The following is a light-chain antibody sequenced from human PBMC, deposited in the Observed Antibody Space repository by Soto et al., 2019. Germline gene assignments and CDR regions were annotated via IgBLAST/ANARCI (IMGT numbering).Light chain of an antibody. CDR2: GAS. Sequence: EIVLTQSPGTLSLSPGERATLSCRASQSVTSNSLAWYHQKFGQPPRLLIYGASTRATGVPPRFSGSRSGTEFNLTISSLQSEDFAVYFCQQYDDWLRLTFGGGTKVDIK. V-gene: IGKV3-15*01. J-gene: IGKJ4*01. CDR1: QSVTSN. CDR3: QQYDDWLRLT.